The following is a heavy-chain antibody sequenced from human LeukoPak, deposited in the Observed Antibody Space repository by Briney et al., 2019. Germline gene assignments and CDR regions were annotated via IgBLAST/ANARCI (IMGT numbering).Heavy chain of an antibody. CDR1: GGSFSGYY. CDR2: INHSGST. Sequence: PSETLSLTCAVYGGSFSGYYWSWIRQPPGKGLEWIGEINHSGSTNYNPSLKSRVTISVDTSKNQFSLELSSVTAADTAVYYCARLGPAEGFSRFYYFDYWGQGTLVTVSS. J-gene: IGHJ4*02. CDR3: ARLGPAEGFSRFYYFDY. V-gene: IGHV4-34*01. D-gene: IGHD2-2*01.